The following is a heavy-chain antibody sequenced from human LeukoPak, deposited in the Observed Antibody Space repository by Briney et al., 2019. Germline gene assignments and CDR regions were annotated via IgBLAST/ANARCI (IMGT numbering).Heavy chain of an antibody. CDR1: GYTFTSYY. D-gene: IGHD3-22*01. CDR2: INPSGAST. Sequence: GASVKVSCKASGYTFTSYYTHWVRLAPGQGLEWMGTINPSGASTTSAQKFQGRVIMTRDTSTSTVYMELSSLRSEDTALYYCARGEDSSGYYYSQRHYGMDVWGQGTTVTVSS. J-gene: IGHJ6*02. CDR3: ARGEDSSGYYYSQRHYGMDV. V-gene: IGHV1-46*01.